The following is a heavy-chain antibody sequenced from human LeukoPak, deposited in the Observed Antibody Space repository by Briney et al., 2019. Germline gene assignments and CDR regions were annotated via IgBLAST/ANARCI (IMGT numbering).Heavy chain of an antibody. V-gene: IGHV3-53*01. CDR1: GFTFSRYG. CDR2: IYSGGST. Sequence: GGSLRLSCAASGFTFSRYGMHWVRQAPGKGLEWVSVIYSGGSTYYADSVKGRFTISRDNSKNTLYLQMNSLRAEDTAVYYCARGTSTGYFQLYFDYWGQGTLVTVSS. D-gene: IGHD3-22*01. CDR3: ARGTSTGYFQLYFDY. J-gene: IGHJ4*02.